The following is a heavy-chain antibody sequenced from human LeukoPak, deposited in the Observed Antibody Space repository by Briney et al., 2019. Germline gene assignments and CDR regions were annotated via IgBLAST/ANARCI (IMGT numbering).Heavy chain of an antibody. V-gene: IGHV3-74*03. Sequence: GGSLRLSCAASGFTFSTNWMHWVRQAPGKGLVWVSRIKSDGSATTYADFVKGRFTVSRDTAKNTLYLQMSSLRAEDTAMYFCARVGGRGSIGGDCWGQGTLVTVSS. CDR2: IKSDGSAT. CDR3: ARVGGRGSIGGDC. J-gene: IGHJ4*02. D-gene: IGHD3-10*01. CDR1: GFTFSTNW.